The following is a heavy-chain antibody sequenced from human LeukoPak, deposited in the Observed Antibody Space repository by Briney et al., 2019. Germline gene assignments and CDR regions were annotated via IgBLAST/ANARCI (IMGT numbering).Heavy chain of an antibody. J-gene: IGHJ4*02. CDR1: GFTVNNKY. Sequence: GGSLRLSCAASGFTVNNKYMTWVRQAPGKGLEWVSLIYNDGRTYYADSVKGRCTISRDNSKNTLYLQMNSLRAEDTAVYYCARLLLWFGEFASYYFDYWGQGTLVTVSS. D-gene: IGHD3-10*01. V-gene: IGHV3-66*04. CDR2: IYNDGRT. CDR3: ARLLLWFGEFASYYFDY.